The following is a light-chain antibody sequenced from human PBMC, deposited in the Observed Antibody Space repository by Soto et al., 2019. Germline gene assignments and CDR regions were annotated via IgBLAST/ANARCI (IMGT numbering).Light chain of an antibody. CDR2: DAS. CDR3: HHRSNWPST. V-gene: IGKV3-11*01. CDR1: QSVSSY. J-gene: IGKJ3*01. Sequence: EIVLTQSPATLSLSPGERATLSCRASQSVSSYLAWYQQKPAQAPRLLIYDASNRATGNPARFSGSGSGTDFSLTISSLEPEDFAVYDYHHRSNWPSTFGPGTKVYVK.